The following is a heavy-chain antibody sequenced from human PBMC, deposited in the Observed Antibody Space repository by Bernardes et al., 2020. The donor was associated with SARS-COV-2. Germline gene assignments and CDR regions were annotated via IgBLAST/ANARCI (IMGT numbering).Heavy chain of an antibody. J-gene: IGHJ4*02. D-gene: IGHD1-26*01. CDR1: GFTFSSYE. Sequence: GSLRLPCAASGFTFSSYEMNWVRQAPGKGLEWVSYISNTDNTIYYADSVKGRFTISRDNAKNSLYLQMNSLRAEDTGLYYCVREFGSYDYWGQGTLVTVSS. V-gene: IGHV3-48*03. CDR3: VREFGSYDY. CDR2: ISNTDNTI.